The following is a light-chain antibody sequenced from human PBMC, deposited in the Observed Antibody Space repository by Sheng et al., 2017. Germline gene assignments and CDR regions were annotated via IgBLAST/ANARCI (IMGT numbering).Light chain of an antibody. CDR2: AAS. J-gene: IGKJ3*01. Sequence: DIQLTQSTSSLSASVGDRVTITCRASQDVRNWLAWYQQKPGKAPKSLISAASILQSGVPXRFSGSGSGTVFTLTINGLQPEDYATYFCQQYSTYPLTFGPGTKRGYQT. V-gene: IGKV1D-16*01. CDR3: QQYSTYPLT. CDR1: QDVRNW.